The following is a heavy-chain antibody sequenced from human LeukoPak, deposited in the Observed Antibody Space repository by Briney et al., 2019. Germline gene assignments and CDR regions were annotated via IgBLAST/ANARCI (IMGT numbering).Heavy chain of an antibody. V-gene: IGHV4-61*02. CDR1: GGSTSSCSYC. D-gene: IGHD5/OR15-5a*01. CDR3: ASLRFIRYYYYMDV. J-gene: IGHJ6*03. Sequence: SPTLSLTCTVSGGSTSSCSYCWSWIREPAGKGLEWIVRIYTSESTNYNPSLRSRITNTIDTTNTKFSRKLSAATAADTALYYWASLRFIRYYYYMDVWGKGTTVTVSS. CDR2: IYTSEST.